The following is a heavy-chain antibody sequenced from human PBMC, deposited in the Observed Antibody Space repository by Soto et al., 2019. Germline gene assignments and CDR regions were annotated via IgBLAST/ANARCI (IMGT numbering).Heavy chain of an antibody. CDR1: GGSVSSGSYY. CDR2: IYYSGST. V-gene: IGHV4-61*01. Sequence: QVQLQESGPGLVKPSETLSLTCTVSGGSVSSGSYYWSWIRQPPGKGLEWIGYIYYSGSTNYNPSLKSRVTISVDTSKNQFSLKLSSVTAADTAVYYCARDGFGSGYFAYWGQGTLVTVSS. CDR3: ARDGFGSGYFAY. D-gene: IGHD3-22*01. J-gene: IGHJ4*02.